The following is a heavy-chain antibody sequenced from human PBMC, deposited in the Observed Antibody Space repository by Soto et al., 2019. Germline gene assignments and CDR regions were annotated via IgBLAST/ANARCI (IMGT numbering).Heavy chain of an antibody. CDR2: IYYSGST. V-gene: IGHV4-59*01. Sequence: PSETLSLTCTVSGGSISSYYWSWIRQPPGKGLEWIGYIYYSGSTNYNPSLKSRVTISVDTSKNQFSLKLSSVTAADTAVYYCARIEGFHFPYYFDYWGQGTLVTVSS. D-gene: IGHD3-3*02. CDR1: GGSISSYY. J-gene: IGHJ4*02. CDR3: ARIEGFHFPYYFDY.